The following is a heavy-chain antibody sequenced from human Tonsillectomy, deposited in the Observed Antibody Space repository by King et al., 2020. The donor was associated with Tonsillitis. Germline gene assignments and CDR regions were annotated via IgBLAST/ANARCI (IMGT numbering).Heavy chain of an antibody. CDR2: IDWDVEK. V-gene: IGHV2-70*04. Sequence: TLKESGPALVKPTQTLTLTCTFSGFSLSTDEMRVSWVRQPPGKALDLLGRIDWDVEKFYSTSLKTRLTISRDTSKNQVVLRMTNMDPGDTATYYCTRSQAGSNWFDPWGRGTLVTVSS. CDR3: TRSQAGSNWFDP. J-gene: IGHJ5*02. CDR1: GFSLSTDEMR.